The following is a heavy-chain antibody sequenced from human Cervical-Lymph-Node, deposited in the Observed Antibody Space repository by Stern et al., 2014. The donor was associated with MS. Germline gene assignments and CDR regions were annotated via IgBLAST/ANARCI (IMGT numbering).Heavy chain of an antibody. Sequence: EVQLVESGGGLVQPGGSLRLSCAASGFTFSSYAMSWVRQAPGKGLEWVSAISGSGGSTYYADSVKGRFTISRDNSKNTLYLQMNSLIAEDTAVYYCAKGGIYCSGGSCFGDWFDPWGQGTLVTVSS. CDR3: AKGGIYCSGGSCFGDWFDP. CDR2: ISGSGGST. D-gene: IGHD2-15*01. J-gene: IGHJ5*02. V-gene: IGHV3-23*04. CDR1: GFTFSSYA.